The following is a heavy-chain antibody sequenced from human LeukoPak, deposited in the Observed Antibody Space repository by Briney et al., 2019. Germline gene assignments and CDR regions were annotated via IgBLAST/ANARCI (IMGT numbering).Heavy chain of an antibody. V-gene: IGHV3-74*01. Sequence: PGGSLRLSCAASGFTFSSYWMHWVRQAPGKGLVWVSRINSDASSTSYADSVKGRFTISRDNAKNTLYLQMNSLRAEDTAVYYCARGFYSSSCIDYWGQGTLVTVSS. D-gene: IGHD6-13*01. CDR2: INSDASST. CDR1: GFTFSSYW. CDR3: ARGFYSSSCIDY. J-gene: IGHJ4*02.